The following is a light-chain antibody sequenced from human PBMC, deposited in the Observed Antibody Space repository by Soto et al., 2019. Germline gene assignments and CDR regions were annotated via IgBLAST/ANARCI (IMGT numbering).Light chain of an antibody. J-gene: IGKJ4*01. Sequence: EIVLTQSPATLSLSPGERATLSCRASQSINRHLAWYRQKPGQAPRLLIYDASNRATGIPARFSGSGSGTDFTLTISILEPEDLGVYYCQQRSNWPPVTFGGGTKVEIK. V-gene: IGKV3-11*01. CDR3: QQRSNWPPVT. CDR1: QSINRH. CDR2: DAS.